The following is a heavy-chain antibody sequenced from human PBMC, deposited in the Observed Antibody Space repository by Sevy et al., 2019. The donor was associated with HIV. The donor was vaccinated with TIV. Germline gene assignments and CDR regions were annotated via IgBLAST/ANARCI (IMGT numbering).Heavy chain of an antibody. CDR3: ARGGPNQHQLDYFDY. Sequence: SETLSLTCAVYGGSFSGYYWNWIRQSPGKGLEWIGEINHSGSTHYNPSLKSRVTISVDTSKNQFSLKLSSVTAADTAIYYCARGGPNQHQLDYFDYWGQGTLVTVSS. CDR1: GGSFSGYY. V-gene: IGHV4-34*01. CDR2: INHSGST. J-gene: IGHJ4*02. D-gene: IGHD2-2*01.